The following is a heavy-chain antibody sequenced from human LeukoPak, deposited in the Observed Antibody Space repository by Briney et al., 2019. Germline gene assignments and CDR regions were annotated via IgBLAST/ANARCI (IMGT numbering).Heavy chain of an antibody. CDR3: ARDGVIAPDYYYYGMDV. J-gene: IGHJ6*02. Sequence: GGSLRLSCAASGFTFSSYSMNWVRQAPGKGLEWVSSISSSSSYIYYADSVKGRFTISRDNAKNSLYLQMNSLRAEDMAVYYCARDGVIAPDYYYYGMDVWGQGTTVTVSS. V-gene: IGHV3-21*01. CDR2: ISSSSSYI. CDR1: GFTFSSYS. D-gene: IGHD3-16*02.